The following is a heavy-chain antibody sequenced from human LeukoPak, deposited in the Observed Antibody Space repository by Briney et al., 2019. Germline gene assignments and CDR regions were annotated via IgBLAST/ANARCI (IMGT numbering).Heavy chain of an antibody. D-gene: IGHD3-22*01. CDR2: IYPGDSDT. V-gene: IGHV5-51*01. CDR1: GYSFTSYW. CDR3: ARPTRNYYDSSGYYSEFFQH. J-gene: IGHJ1*01. Sequence: GESLKISCKGSGYSFTSYWIGWVRQMPGKGLEWMGIIYPGDSDTRYSPSFQGQVTISAGKSTSTAYLQWSSLKASDTAMYYCARPTRNYYDSSGYYSEFFQHWGRGTLVTVSS.